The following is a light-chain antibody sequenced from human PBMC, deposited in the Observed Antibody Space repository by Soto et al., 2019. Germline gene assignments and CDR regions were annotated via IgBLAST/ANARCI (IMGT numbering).Light chain of an antibody. CDR1: QSVYSM. V-gene: IGKV3-20*01. CDR3: QYHGSSPIT. CDR2: AAS. Sequence: PGERATLSCRASQSVYSMLAWYQQKPGQAPRLLIFAASSRASGIPDRFSGSGSGTDFTLTISRLEPEDFALFYCQYHGSSPITFGQGTRLEIK. J-gene: IGKJ5*01.